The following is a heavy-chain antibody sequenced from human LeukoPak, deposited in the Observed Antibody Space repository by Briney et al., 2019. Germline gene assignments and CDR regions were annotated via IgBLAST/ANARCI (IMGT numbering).Heavy chain of an antibody. CDR1: GFTFSSYT. D-gene: IGHD3-10*01. J-gene: IGHJ6*03. Sequence: GGSLRLSCAASGFTFSSYTMNWVRQAPGKGLEWLSYIGTSYSSMSHADSVKGRFTISRDNAKNSLYLQMNSLKTEDTGVYYCVRLSRGAMNYYMDVWGKGTTVTISS. CDR3: VRLSRGAMNYYMDV. V-gene: IGHV3-48*01. CDR2: IGTSYSSM.